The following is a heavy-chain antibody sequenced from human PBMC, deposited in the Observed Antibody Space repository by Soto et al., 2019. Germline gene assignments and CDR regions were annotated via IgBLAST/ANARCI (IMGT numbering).Heavy chain of an antibody. CDR1: GFTFSSYA. D-gene: IGHD3-22*01. V-gene: IGHV3-23*04. Sequence: EVQLVESGGGLVKPGGSLRLSCAASGFTFSSYAMSWVRQAPGKVLEWVSAISGSGGSTYYADSVKGRFTISRDNSKNTLYLQMNSLRAEDTAVYYCAKDSSGYYGVFDYWGQGTLVTVSS. J-gene: IGHJ4*02. CDR2: ISGSGGST. CDR3: AKDSSGYYGVFDY.